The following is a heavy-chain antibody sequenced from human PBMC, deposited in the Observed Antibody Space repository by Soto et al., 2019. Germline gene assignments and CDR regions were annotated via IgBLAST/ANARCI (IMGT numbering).Heavy chain of an antibody. CDR1: GFTFSRYA. V-gene: IGHV3-64*01. D-gene: IGHD2-15*01. CDR2: ISSNGGST. CDR3: ARDGGGYYLDY. Sequence: EVPLVESGGGLVQPGGSLRLSCAASGFTFSRYAMHWVRQAPGKGLEYVSTISSNGGSTYYANSVKGRFTISRDNSKNTLYLQMGSLRAEDMAVYYCARDGGGYYLDYWGQGTLVTVSS. J-gene: IGHJ4*02.